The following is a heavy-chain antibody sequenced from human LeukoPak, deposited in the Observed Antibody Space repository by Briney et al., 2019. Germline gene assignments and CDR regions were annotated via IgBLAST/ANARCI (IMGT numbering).Heavy chain of an antibody. Sequence: PSETLSLTCTVSGGPIRSSYWSWIRQPPGQGLEWIGCISNSGSANYNPSLRGRVSISVGMSNYQIFLDLTSVTAADTAVYYCSRAQYDGFSSGYSGGFYYMDVWGKGTTVSVSS. J-gene: IGHJ6*03. CDR3: SRAQYDGFSSGYSGGFYYMDV. V-gene: IGHV4-59*01. D-gene: IGHD3-3*01. CDR2: ISNSGSA. CDR1: GGPIRSSY.